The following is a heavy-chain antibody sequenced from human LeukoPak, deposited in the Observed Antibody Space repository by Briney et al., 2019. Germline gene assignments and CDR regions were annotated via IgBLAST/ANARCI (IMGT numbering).Heavy chain of an antibody. Sequence: ASVKVSCKASGYTFTGYYMHWVRQAPGQGLGWMGRINPNSGGTNYAQKFQGRVTMTRDTSISTAYMELSRLRSDDTAVYYCARVLYDYYYYGMDVWGQGTTVTVSS. J-gene: IGHJ6*02. CDR1: GYTFTGYY. D-gene: IGHD2-8*01. CDR3: ARVLYDYYYYGMDV. CDR2: INPNSGGT. V-gene: IGHV1-2*06.